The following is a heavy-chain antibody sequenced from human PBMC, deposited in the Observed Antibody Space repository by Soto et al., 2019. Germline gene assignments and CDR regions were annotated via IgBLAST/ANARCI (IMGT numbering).Heavy chain of an antibody. CDR1: GFTFSNAW. V-gene: IGHV3-15*01. D-gene: IGHD2-15*01. CDR2: IKSKTDGGTT. J-gene: IGHJ4*02. Sequence: EVQLVESGGGLVKPGGSLRLSCAASGFTFSNAWMSWVRQTPGKGLEWTGRIKSKTDGGTTDYAAPVKGRFTISRDDSKNTLSLHMNSLKTEDTAVYYCTSGPLVVVAALWGQGTLVTVSS. CDR3: TSGPLVVVAAL.